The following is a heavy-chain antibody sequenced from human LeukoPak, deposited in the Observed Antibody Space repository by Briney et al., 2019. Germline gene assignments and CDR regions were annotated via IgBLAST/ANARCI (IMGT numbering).Heavy chain of an antibody. CDR2: INWNGGST. J-gene: IGHJ4*02. CDR3: ARDRYSYGSTFDY. Sequence: GGSLRLSCVASGFTFDDYGMIWVRHAPGKGLEWVSGINWNGGSTGYADFVKGRFTISRDNSKNTLYLQMNSLRVEDTAVYYCARDRYSYGSTFDYWGQGTLVTVSS. V-gene: IGHV3-20*04. D-gene: IGHD5-18*01. CDR1: GFTFDDYG.